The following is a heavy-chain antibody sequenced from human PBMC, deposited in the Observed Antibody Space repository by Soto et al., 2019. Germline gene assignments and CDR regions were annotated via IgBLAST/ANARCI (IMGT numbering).Heavy chain of an antibody. Sequence: GGSLRLSCAASGFTFSSYAMSWVRQAPGKGLEWVSAISGSGGSTYYADSVKGRFTISRDNSKNTLYLQMNSLRAEDTAVYYCAKDLYSNYYSGRFDPWGQGTLLTVSS. J-gene: IGHJ5*02. CDR2: ISGSGGST. V-gene: IGHV3-23*01. CDR1: GFTFSSYA. CDR3: AKDLYSNYYSGRFDP. D-gene: IGHD4-4*01.